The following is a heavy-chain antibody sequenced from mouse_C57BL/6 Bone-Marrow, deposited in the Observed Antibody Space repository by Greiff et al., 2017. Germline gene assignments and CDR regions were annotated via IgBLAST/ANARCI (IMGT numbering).Heavy chain of an antibody. Sequence: QVQLQQSDAELVKPGASVKISCKVSGYTFTDHTIHWMKQRPEQGLEWIGYIYPRDGSTKYNEKFKGKATLTADKSSSTAYMQLNSLTSEASAVYFCARHLIYYDYDGGFAYWGQGTLVTVSA. CDR2: IYPRDGST. CDR1: GYTFTDHT. D-gene: IGHD2-4*01. V-gene: IGHV1-78*01. J-gene: IGHJ3*01. CDR3: ARHLIYYDYDGGFAY.